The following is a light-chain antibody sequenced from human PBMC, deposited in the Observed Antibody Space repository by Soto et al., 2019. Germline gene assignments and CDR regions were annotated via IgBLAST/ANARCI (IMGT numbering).Light chain of an antibody. CDR3: QKYNSYPWT. CDR2: AAS. CDR1: QAIRTD. Sequence: DIQMTQSPSTLSVSVGDRVTITCRASQAIRTDLGWYQQKPGKAPKLLIFAASNLHSGVPSRLSGSGSGTELTLTISRLQPDDFATYYCQKYNSYPWTFGQGTKVDIK. J-gene: IGKJ1*01. V-gene: IGKV1-17*01.